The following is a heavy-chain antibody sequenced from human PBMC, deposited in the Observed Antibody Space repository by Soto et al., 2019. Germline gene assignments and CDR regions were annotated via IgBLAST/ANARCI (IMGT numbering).Heavy chain of an antibody. CDR1: GDSVSRNSAA. Sequence: SQTLSLTCAISGDSVSRNSAAWNWIRQSPSRSLEWLGRAYYRSQWYYDSAVSVRSRITVIPDTSKNQFSLKLSSVTAADTAVYYCARGRTHRRYYYDSSGIWPFDYWGQGTLVTVSS. CDR3: ARGRTHRRYYYDSSGIWPFDY. D-gene: IGHD3-22*01. V-gene: IGHV6-1*01. CDR2: AYYRSQWYY. J-gene: IGHJ4*02.